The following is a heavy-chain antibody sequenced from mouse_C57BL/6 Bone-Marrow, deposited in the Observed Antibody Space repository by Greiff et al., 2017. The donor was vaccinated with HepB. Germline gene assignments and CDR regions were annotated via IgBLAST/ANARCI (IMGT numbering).Heavy chain of an antibody. CDR3: ARRGHYYGSPAWFAY. CDR2: IYPGDGDT. Sequence: QVQLKQSGPELVKPGASVKISCKASGYAFSSSWMNWVKQRPGKGLEWIGRIYPGDGDTNYNGKFKGKATLTVDKSSSTAYMQLSSLTSEDSAVYFCARRGHYYGSPAWFAYWGQGTLVTVSA. V-gene: IGHV1-82*01. J-gene: IGHJ3*01. CDR1: GYAFSSSW. D-gene: IGHD1-1*01.